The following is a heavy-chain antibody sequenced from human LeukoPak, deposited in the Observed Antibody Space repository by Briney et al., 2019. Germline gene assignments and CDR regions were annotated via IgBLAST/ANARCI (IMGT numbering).Heavy chain of an antibody. CDR1: GGSFSHYS. J-gene: IGHJ6*03. V-gene: IGHV4-34*01. CDR3: ARARGDSPRIYYYMDV. CDR2: INHSGST. D-gene: IGHD3-16*01. Sequence: PSETLSLTCAASGGSFSHYSWGWIRQSPGKGLEWIGEINHSGSTNYNPSLQSRVTISVDTSKKQFSLKLSFVTAADTAVYFCARARGDSPRIYYYMDVWGKGTAVTVSS.